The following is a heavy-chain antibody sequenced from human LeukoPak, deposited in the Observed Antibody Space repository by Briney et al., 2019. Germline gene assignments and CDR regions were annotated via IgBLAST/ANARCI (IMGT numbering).Heavy chain of an antibody. Sequence: SETLSLTCTVSGDSISRQYWSWIRQPPGKGLEWIGSVYYSGTTNYNPSFKSRVAISVDTSKSQFSLKLSSVTAADTAVYYCARVASGYSYGYPHHYYYYMDVWGKGTTVTV. CDR2: VYYSGTT. D-gene: IGHD5-18*01. J-gene: IGHJ6*03. CDR3: ARVASGYSYGYPHHYYYYMDV. V-gene: IGHV4-59*11. CDR1: GDSISRQY.